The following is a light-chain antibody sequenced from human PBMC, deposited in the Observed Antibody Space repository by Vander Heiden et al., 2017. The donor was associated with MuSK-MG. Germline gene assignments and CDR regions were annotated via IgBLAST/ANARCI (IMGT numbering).Light chain of an antibody. CDR3: QQSYSNPRT. V-gene: IGKV1-39*01. CDR1: QRISSY. Sequence: DIQITQSPSSLSASVGDRVTITCRASQRISSYLNWYQQKPGKAPKLPIYAASSLQSGVPSRFSGSGSGTDFTLTISSLQPEDFATYYCQQSYSNPRTFGQGTKVEIK. J-gene: IGKJ1*01. CDR2: AAS.